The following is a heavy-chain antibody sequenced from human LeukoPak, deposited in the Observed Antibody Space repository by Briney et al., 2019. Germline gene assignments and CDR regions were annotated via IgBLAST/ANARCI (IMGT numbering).Heavy chain of an antibody. CDR1: GGSINSYY. CDR2: SYSSGSA. V-gene: IGHV4-59*01. D-gene: IGHD2-15*01. J-gene: IGHJ5*02. CDR3: TRLATPLSWFDP. Sequence: SETLSLTCTVSGGSINSYYWSWIRQPPGKGLEWIGYSYSSGSANYNPSLKSRVTISLDTSKNQFSLKLRSMTAADTAVYFCTRLATPLSWFDPWGQGTLVTVSS.